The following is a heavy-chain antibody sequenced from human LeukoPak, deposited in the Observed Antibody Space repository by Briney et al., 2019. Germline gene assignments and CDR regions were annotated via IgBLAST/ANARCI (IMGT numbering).Heavy chain of an antibody. CDR1: GYTFTGYY. D-gene: IGHD3-10*01. J-gene: IGHJ4*02. V-gene: IGHV1-3*01. Sequence: ASVKVSCKASGYTFTGYYMHWVRQAPGQRLEWMGWINAGNGNTKYSQKLQGRVTITRDTSASTAYMELSSLRSEDTAVYYCARVGTGTLDYWGQGTLVTVSS. CDR3: ARVGTGTLDY. CDR2: INAGNGNT.